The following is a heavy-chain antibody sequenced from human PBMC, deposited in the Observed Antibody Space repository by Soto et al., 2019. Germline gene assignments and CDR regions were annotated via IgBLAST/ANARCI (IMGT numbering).Heavy chain of an antibody. D-gene: IGHD3-10*01. CDR2: IYHSGST. Sequence: SETLSLTCTVSGGSISSGNWWSWVRQPPGKGLEWIGEIYHSGSTNYNPSLKSRVTMSVDKSKNQFSRKLSSVTAADTAVYYCARDETMIRGITNFSHYGMDVWGQGTTVTVSS. CDR1: GGSISSGNW. CDR3: ARDETMIRGITNFSHYGMDV. J-gene: IGHJ6*02. V-gene: IGHV4-4*02.